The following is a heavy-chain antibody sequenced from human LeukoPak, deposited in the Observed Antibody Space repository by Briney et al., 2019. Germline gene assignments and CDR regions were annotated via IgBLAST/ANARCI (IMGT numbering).Heavy chain of an antibody. V-gene: IGHV1-2*02. CDR1: ASTFTGNY. Sequence: ASVKVSCKASASTFTGNYIHWVRQAPGQRLEWMGWIDPNSGGTNYAQNFQGRVTMTRDTSISTAYMELSRLTSDDTAVYYCARLEDIVVVVAAYYYYGMDVWGQGTTVTVSS. CDR2: IDPNSGGT. D-gene: IGHD2-15*01. J-gene: IGHJ6*02. CDR3: ARLEDIVVVVAAYYYYGMDV.